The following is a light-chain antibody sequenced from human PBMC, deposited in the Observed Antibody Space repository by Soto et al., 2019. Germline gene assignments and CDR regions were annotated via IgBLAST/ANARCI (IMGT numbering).Light chain of an antibody. V-gene: IGKV3-15*01. J-gene: IGKJ4*01. CDR3: QNYQTWPPT. Sequence: EIVMTQSPATLSVSPGERATLSCRASQSVSSNLAWYQQKPGQAPRLLIYGASTRATGIPTRFSVSGSGTDLALTIDSLQSEGFGVYDSQNYQTWPPTVGGGIEVEIK. CDR2: GAS. CDR1: QSVSSN.